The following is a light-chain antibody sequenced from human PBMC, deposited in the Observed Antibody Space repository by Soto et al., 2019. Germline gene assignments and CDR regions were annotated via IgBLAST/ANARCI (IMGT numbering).Light chain of an antibody. CDR2: GAS. Sequence: EVVLTQSPGTLSLSPGERATLSCRASQRVGSDYLAWYQQKPGQAPRLLIFGASVRATGIPDRFSGRGSGTDFTLTISRLEPEDFAVYYCQQYDLSLTFGPGTKVEIK. CDR1: QRVGSDY. V-gene: IGKV3-20*01. J-gene: IGKJ3*01. CDR3: QQYDLSLT.